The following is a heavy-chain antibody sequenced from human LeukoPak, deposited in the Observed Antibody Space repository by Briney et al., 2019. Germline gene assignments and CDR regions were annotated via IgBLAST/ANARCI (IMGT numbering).Heavy chain of an antibody. CDR3: ARDPPGEEGYDY. J-gene: IGHJ4*02. CDR1: GFTFSSYG. CDR2: IWYDGSNK. V-gene: IGHV3-33*08. D-gene: IGHD7-27*01. Sequence: GGSLRLSCVASGFTFSSYGMHWVRQAPGKGLEWVAVIWYDGSNKYYADSVKGRFTISRDNSKNTLYLQMNSLRAEDTAVYYCARDPPGEEGYDYWGQGTLVTVSS.